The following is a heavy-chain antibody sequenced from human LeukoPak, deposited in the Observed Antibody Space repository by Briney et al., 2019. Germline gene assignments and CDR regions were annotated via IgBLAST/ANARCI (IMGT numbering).Heavy chain of an antibody. CDR2: ISYDGSNK. V-gene: IGHV3-30*04. CDR3: ARGAGYNYPYYFDY. D-gene: IGHD5-24*01. Sequence: GGSLRLSCAASGFTFSSYAMHWVRQAPGKGLDWVAVISYDGSNKYYADSEKGRFTISRDNSKNTLYLQMNSLRAEDTAVYYCARGAGYNYPYYFDYWGQGTLVTVSS. CDR1: GFTFSSYA. J-gene: IGHJ4*02.